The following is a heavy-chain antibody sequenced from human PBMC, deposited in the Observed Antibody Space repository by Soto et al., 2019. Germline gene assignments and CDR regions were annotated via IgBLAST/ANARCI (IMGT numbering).Heavy chain of an antibody. CDR1: GYSISRGCY. D-gene: IGHD3-10*01. CDR2: IYPTGTT. V-gene: IGHV4-38-2*02. Sequence: SETLSLTCAVSGYSISRGCYWDWIRQAPGEGMEWIGSIYPTGTTYYNPSLKSRVTISVDTSKNQFSLTLTSVTAADTGVYYCARDLNYGLYYFDYWGPGTLVTVSS. J-gene: IGHJ4*02. CDR3: ARDLNYGLYYFDY.